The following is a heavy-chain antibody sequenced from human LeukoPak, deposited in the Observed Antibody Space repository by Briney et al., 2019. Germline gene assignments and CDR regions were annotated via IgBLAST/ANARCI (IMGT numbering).Heavy chain of an antibody. CDR1: DYTFTRYA. D-gene: IGHD2-21*02. J-gene: IGHJ4*02. Sequence: ASVKVSCKASDYTFTRYAINWVRQAPGQGREWRGWISAYNGYTNYTQRLQGRVTMTTETSTSTAYMELRSLRSDDTAVYYCARVPTLRVVTTPTYFDYWGQGTPVTVSS. V-gene: IGHV1-18*01. CDR2: ISAYNGYT. CDR3: ARVPTLRVVTTPTYFDY.